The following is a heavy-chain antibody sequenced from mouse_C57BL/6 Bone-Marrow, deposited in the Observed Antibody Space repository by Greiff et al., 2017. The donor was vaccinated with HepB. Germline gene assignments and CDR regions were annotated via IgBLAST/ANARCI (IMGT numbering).Heavy chain of an antibody. J-gene: IGHJ2*01. D-gene: IGHD2-2*01. CDR3: SRNGYEGYFDY. Sequence: QVQLKESGAELARPGASVKLSCKASGYTFTSYGISWVKQRTGQGLEWIGEIYPRSGNTYYNEKLKGKATLTADKSSSTAYMELRSLTSEDSAVYFCSRNGYEGYFDYWGQGTTLTVSS. CDR2: IYPRSGNT. CDR1: GYTFTSYG. V-gene: IGHV1-81*01.